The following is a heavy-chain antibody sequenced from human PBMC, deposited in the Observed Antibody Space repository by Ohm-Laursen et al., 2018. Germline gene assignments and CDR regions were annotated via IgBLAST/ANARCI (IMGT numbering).Heavy chain of an antibody. Sequence: SDTLSLTCTVSGGSISSYYWSWIRQPPGKGLEWIGYIYYSGSTNYNPSLKSRVTISVDTSKNQFSLKLSSVTAADTAVYYCARGRPSTGYSASWCDYWGQGTLVTVSS. V-gene: IGHV4-59*07. D-gene: IGHD6-13*01. J-gene: IGHJ4*02. CDR1: GGSISSYY. CDR2: IYYSGST. CDR3: ARGRPSTGYSASWCDY.